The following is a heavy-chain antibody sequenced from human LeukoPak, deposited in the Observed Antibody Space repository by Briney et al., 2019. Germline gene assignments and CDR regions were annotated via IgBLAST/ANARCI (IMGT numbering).Heavy chain of an antibody. CDR1: GFTFDDYA. Sequence: GSLRLSCAASGFTFDDYATHWVRQAPGKGLEWVAFVHPDGSSNYYADSVKGRFIISRDNSKNTLHLQMNSLRAEDTAFYYCAKDQAGTWGLDYWGQGTLVTVSS. J-gene: IGHJ4*02. V-gene: IGHV3-30*02. CDR3: AKDQAGTWGLDY. CDR2: VHPDGSSN. D-gene: IGHD3-10*01.